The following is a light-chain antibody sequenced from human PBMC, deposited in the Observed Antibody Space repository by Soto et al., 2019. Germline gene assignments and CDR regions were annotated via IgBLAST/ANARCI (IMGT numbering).Light chain of an antibody. Sequence: EIVLTQSPGTLSLSPGERAALSCRASRSLSSTSLAWYQQRPGQAPRLLIYDVSSRATGIPDRFSVSGSGTDFTLTINRLEPDDFAVYYCQQYGSSPRTFGQGTKVEIK. CDR3: QQYGSSPRT. CDR2: DVS. CDR1: RSLSSTS. J-gene: IGKJ1*01. V-gene: IGKV3-20*01.